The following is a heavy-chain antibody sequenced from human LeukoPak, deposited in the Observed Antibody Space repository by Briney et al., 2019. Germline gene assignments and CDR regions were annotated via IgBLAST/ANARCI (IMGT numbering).Heavy chain of an antibody. J-gene: IGHJ1*01. D-gene: IGHD3-22*01. V-gene: IGHV5-51*01. Sequence: HGESLKISCKGSGYSFTSYWIGWVRQMPGKGLEWMGIIYPGDSDTRYSPSFQGQVTISADKSISTAYLQWSSLKASDTAMYYCARLGYYYDSSGYFGYFQHWGQGTLVTVSS. CDR2: IYPGDSDT. CDR1: GYSFTSYW. CDR3: ARLGYYYDSSGYFGYFQH.